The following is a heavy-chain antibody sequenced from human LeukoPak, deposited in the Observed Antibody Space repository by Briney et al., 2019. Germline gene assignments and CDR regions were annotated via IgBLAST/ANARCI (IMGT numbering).Heavy chain of an antibody. J-gene: IGHJ5*02. Sequence: SSVKVSCKTSVFTVGTSTMQCLRHSPGQALGWIGEIVVSIGYREYAQKLQERVTITTDMSTSTSYLALRSLEFEDTAVYYCAAERYEGHCCWFDPWGQGTLVTVSS. D-gene: IGHD1-14*01. CDR2: IVVSIGYR. V-gene: IGHV1-58*02. CDR3: AAERYEGHCCWFDP. CDR1: VFTVGTST.